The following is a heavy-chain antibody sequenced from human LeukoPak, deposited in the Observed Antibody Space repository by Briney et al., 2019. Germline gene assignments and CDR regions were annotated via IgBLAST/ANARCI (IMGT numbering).Heavy chain of an antibody. J-gene: IGHJ4*02. CDR1: GFTFSTYV. D-gene: IGHD1-26*01. CDR2: ISEDGSNK. V-gene: IGHV3-30*04. Sequence: GGSLRLSCVASGFTFSTYVMHWVRQAPGKGLEWVAAISEDGSNKNDAESVKGRFTIARDNSKDTLYLQMNSLRVEDTAVYYCARKERQVGARDYFEYWGQGTLVIVSS. CDR3: ARKERQVGARDYFEY.